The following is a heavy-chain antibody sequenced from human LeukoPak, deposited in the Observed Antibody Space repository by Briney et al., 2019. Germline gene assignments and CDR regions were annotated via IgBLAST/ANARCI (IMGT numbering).Heavy chain of an antibody. V-gene: IGHV4-34*01. Sequence: PSETLSLTCAVYGGSFSGYYRSWIRQPPGKGLEWIGEINHSGSSNYNPSLKSRVTISVDTSKNQFSLKLSSVTAADTAVYYCARSYSSGYNWFDPWGQGTLVTVSS. CDR2: INHSGSS. D-gene: IGHD6-25*01. CDR3: ARSYSSGYNWFDP. CDR1: GGSFSGYY. J-gene: IGHJ5*02.